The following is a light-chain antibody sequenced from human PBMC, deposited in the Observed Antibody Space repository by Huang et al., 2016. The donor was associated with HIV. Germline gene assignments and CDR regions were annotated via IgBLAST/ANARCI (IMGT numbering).Light chain of an antibody. CDR1: QSVSSSY. CDR2: GTS. Sequence: EIVLTQFPGTLSLSPGERATLSCRASQSVSSSYLAWYRQRPGQAPRLVIYGTSNRATGIPDRFSGSGSGTDFTLTISRLEPEDFAVYYCQQYGSSYTFGQGTKLEIK. J-gene: IGKJ2*01. V-gene: IGKV3-20*01. CDR3: QQYGSSYT.